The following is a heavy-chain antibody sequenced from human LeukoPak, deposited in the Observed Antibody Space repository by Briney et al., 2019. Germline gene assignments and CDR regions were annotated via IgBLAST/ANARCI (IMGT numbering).Heavy chain of an antibody. CDR2: ITRSGSNL. CDR3: ARNFDS. J-gene: IGHJ4*02. V-gene: IGHV3-21*01. CDR1: GFTFTSSD. Sequence: KTGRSQRLSCAAAGFTFTSSDFNWIRQAPGKGLEWLSTITRSGSNLYYADSVKGRFTTSRDDAKDSVYLQMESLRVEDTAIYYCARNFDSWGQGTLVTVSS.